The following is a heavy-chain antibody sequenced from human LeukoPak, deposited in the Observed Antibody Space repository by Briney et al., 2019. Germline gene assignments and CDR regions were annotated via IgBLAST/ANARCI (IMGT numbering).Heavy chain of an antibody. J-gene: IGHJ6*03. D-gene: IGHD5-18*01. Sequence: ASVKVSCKASGYTFTSYGISWVRQAPGQGLEWMGWISAYNGNTNYAQKLQGRVTMTTDTSTSTAYMELRSLRSDDTAVYYCARDRGLNVDTAMASYYYYYMDVWGKGTTVTISS. CDR3: ARDRGLNVDTAMASYYYYYMDV. V-gene: IGHV1-18*01. CDR2: ISAYNGNT. CDR1: GYTFTSYG.